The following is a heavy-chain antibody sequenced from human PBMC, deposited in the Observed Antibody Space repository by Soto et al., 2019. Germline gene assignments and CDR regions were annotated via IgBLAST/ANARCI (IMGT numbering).Heavy chain of an antibody. Sequence: GGSLRLSCAASGFTFSSYSMNWVRQAPGKGLEWVSYISSISSTIYYADSVKGRFTISRDNAKNSLYLQMNSLIAEDTAVYYCARDGYGAFFDYWGQGTLVTV. V-gene: IGHV3-48*01. D-gene: IGHD4-17*01. CDR1: GFTFSSYS. J-gene: IGHJ4*02. CDR2: ISSISSTI. CDR3: ARDGYGAFFDY.